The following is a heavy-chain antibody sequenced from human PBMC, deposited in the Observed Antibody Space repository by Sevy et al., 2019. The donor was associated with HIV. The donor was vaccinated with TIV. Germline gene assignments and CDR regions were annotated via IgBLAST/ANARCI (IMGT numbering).Heavy chain of an antibody. V-gene: IGHV3-30*18. CDR2: ISYDGSNK. CDR1: GFTFSSYG. J-gene: IGHJ4*02. CDR3: AKDHSSSWYWRVGDY. D-gene: IGHD6-13*01. Sequence: GGSLRLSCAASGFTFSSYGMHWVRQAPGKGLEWVAVISYDGSNKYYADSVKGRFTISRDNSKNTLYLQMNSLRAEDTAVYYCAKDHSSSWYWRVGDYWGQGTLVTVSS.